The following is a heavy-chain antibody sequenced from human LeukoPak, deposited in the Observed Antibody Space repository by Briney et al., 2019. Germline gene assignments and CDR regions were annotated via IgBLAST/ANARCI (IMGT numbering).Heavy chain of an antibody. CDR1: GGTFSSYA. CDR2: IIPIFGTA. CDR3: ARDRISGGDSYDILTGYYTPYYFDY. D-gene: IGHD3-9*01. J-gene: IGHJ4*02. Sequence: GASVKVSCKASGGTFSSYAISWVRQAPGQGLEWMGGIIPIFGTANYAQKFQGRVTITADESTSTAYMELSSLRSEDTAVYYCARDRISGGDSYDILTGYYTPYYFDYWGQGTLVTVSS. V-gene: IGHV1-69*13.